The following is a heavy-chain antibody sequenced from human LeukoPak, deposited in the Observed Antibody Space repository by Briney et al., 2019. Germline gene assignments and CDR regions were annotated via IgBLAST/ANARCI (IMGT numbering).Heavy chain of an antibody. CDR2: ISYDGSNK. D-gene: IGHD3-3*01. CDR3: ARGGPYVFWSGYYNGDRFDY. Sequence: GRSLRLSCAASGFTFSSYAMHWVRQAPGKGLEWVAVISYDGSNKYYADSVKGRFTISRDNSKNTLYLQMNSLRAEDTAVYYGARGGPYVFWSGYYNGDRFDYWAREPWSPSPQ. V-gene: IGHV3-30-3*01. J-gene: IGHJ4*02. CDR1: GFTFSSYA.